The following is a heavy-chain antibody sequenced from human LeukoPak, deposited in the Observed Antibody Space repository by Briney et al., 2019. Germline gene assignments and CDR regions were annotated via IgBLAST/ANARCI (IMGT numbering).Heavy chain of an antibody. CDR3: ARDGYSGSSLFDY. J-gene: IGHJ4*02. CDR1: GGSISSHF. D-gene: IGHD1-26*01. CDR2: IHYTGST. V-gene: IGHV4-59*11. Sequence: SETLSLTCTVSGGSISSHFWSWIRQPPGKGLEWIGYIHYTGSTNYNPSLKSRVTMSVDTSKNQFSLKLSSVTAADTAVYYCARDGYSGSSLFDYRGQGTLVTVPS.